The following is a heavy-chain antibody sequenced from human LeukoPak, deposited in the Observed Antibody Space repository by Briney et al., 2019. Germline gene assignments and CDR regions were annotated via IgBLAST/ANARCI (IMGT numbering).Heavy chain of an antibody. CDR2: IKTRTDGGTT. J-gene: IGHJ5*01. CDR1: GFTFSNAW. CDR3: TTETAYYYGSGSYFNWFDP. Sequence: GGSLRFSCAASGFTFSNAWMTWARQAPGKGLEWVGRIKTRTDGGTTDYAAPVKGRFTISRDDSKNTLYLQMNSLKTEDTAVYYCTTETAYYYGSGSYFNWFDPWGLGTLVTVSS. D-gene: IGHD3-10*01. V-gene: IGHV3-15*01.